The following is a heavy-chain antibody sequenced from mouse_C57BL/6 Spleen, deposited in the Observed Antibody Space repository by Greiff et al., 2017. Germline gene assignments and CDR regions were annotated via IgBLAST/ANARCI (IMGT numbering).Heavy chain of an antibody. V-gene: IGHV1-69*01. CDR3: ARSDGYDWYFDV. CDR2: IDPSDSYT. J-gene: IGHJ1*03. CDR1: GYPFTSYW. Sequence: QVQLQQPGAELVMPGASVKLSCKASGYPFTSYWMHWVKQRPGQGLEWIGEIDPSDSYTNYNQKFKGKSTLTVDKSSSAAYMQLSSLTSEDSAVYYCARSDGYDWYFDVWGTGTTVTVSS. D-gene: IGHD2-2*01.